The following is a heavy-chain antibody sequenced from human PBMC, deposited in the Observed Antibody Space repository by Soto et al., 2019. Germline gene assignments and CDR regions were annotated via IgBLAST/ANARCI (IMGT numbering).Heavy chain of an antibody. CDR3: ARQVDTCVYYGAFYEYSCMYV. D-gene: IGHD3-22*01. CDR1: GCSYTIYW. Sequence: LKRSASGSGCSYTIYWSSSLRQMPAKGLEWMGRIDPSDSYTNYSPSFQGHVTISADKSISTAYLQWSSLKASDTAMYYCARQVDTCVYYGAFYEYSCMYVWGHGTAVTVS. V-gene: IGHV5-10-1*01. CDR2: IDPSDSYT. J-gene: IGHJ6*02.